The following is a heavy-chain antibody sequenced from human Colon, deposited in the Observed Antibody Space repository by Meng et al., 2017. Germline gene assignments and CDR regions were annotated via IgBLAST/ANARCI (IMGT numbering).Heavy chain of an antibody. Sequence: GESLKISCVASGFTFSDYWMSWVRQAPGKGLGWVANINQDGSEKNYVDSVKGRFTISRDNAKNSLYLQMDSLRAEDTAVYYCARGGSILRGVIWVYWGQGTLVTVSS. CDR3: ARGGSILRGVIWVY. CDR1: GFTFSDYW. J-gene: IGHJ4*02. CDR2: INQDGSEK. D-gene: IGHD3-10*01. V-gene: IGHV3-7*01.